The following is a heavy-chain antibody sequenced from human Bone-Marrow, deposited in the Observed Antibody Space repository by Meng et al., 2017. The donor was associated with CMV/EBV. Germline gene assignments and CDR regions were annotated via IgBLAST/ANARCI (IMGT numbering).Heavy chain of an antibody. D-gene: IGHD3-16*01. V-gene: IGHV3-21*01. CDR3: ATSWGTFDN. CDR2: ISSSSSYI. Sequence: LSLTCAASGFTFSSYSMNWVRQAPGKGLEWVSSISSSSSYIYYADSVKGRFTISRDNAKNLLYLQLNSLRAEDTAVYYCATSWGTFDNWGQGTLVTVSS. CDR1: GFTFSSYS. J-gene: IGHJ4*02.